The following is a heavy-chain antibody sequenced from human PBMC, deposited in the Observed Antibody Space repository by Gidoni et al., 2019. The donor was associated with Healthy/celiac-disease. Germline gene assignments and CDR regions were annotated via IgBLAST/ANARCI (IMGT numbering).Heavy chain of an antibody. CDR3: ARVRYYGSLPDY. V-gene: IGHV3-72*01. Sequence: EVQLVESGGGLVQPGGSLRLSCAASGFTFSDHYMDWVRQAPGKGLEWVGRTRNKANSYTTEYAASVKGRFTISRDDSKNSLYLQMNSLKTEDTAVYYCARVRYYGSLPDYWGQGTLVTVSS. CDR1: GFTFSDHY. J-gene: IGHJ4*02. D-gene: IGHD3-22*01. CDR2: TRNKANSYTT.